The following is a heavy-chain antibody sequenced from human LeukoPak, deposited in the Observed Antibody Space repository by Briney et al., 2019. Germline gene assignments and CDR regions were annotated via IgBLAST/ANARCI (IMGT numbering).Heavy chain of an antibody. Sequence: SKTLSLTCTVSSASISSSPYFWGWIRQSPGKGLEWIGSISYSGTTYYNPSLKSRVTISVDTSKNHFSLRLSSVTAADTAVYYCAANSADYNTLGSSYKVWGQGTLVTVSS. V-gene: IGHV4-39*02. D-gene: IGHD3-10*01. CDR3: AANSADYNTLGSSYKV. CDR2: ISYSGTT. CDR1: SASISSSPYF. J-gene: IGHJ4*02.